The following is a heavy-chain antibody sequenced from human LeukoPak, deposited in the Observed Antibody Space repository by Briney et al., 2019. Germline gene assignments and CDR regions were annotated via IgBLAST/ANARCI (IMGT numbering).Heavy chain of an antibody. V-gene: IGHV4-39*07. J-gene: IGHJ4*02. CDR2: INHSGST. CDR3: AATTHYSGSYYYYFDY. CDR1: GGSISSSSYY. D-gene: IGHD1-26*01. Sequence: PSETLSLTCTVSGGSISSSSYYWGWIRQPPGKGLEWIGEINHSGSTNYNPSLKSRVTISVDTSKNQFSLKLSSVTAADTAVYYCAATTHYSGSYYYYFDYWGQGTLVTVSS.